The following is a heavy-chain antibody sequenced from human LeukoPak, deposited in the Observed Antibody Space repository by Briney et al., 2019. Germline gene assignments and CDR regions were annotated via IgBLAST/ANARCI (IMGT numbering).Heavy chain of an antibody. J-gene: IGHJ4*02. CDR2: ITGDSNTI. D-gene: IGHD1-26*01. V-gene: IGHV3-48*04. Sequence: HPGGSLRLSCAASGFTFSSYRMNWVRQAPGKGLEWVSHITGDSNTIYYVDSVKGRFTFSRDNAKNSLYLQMNSLRAEDTAVYYCARGGGSYASFDSWGQGTLVTVSS. CDR3: ARGGGSYASFDS. CDR1: GFTFSSYR.